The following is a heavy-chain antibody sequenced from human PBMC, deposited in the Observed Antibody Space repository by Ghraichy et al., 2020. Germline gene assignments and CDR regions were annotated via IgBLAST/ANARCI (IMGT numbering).Heavy chain of an antibody. Sequence: GGSLRLSCAASGFTFSHYSMNWVRQAPGKGLEWVSYIRDSGTTIYYADSVKGRFTISRDNAKNSLFLQMNSLRDEDTAVYYCARLYYCDTSGHANFDSWGQGTRVTVSS. CDR3: ARLYYCDTSGHANFDS. V-gene: IGHV3-48*02. CDR1: GFTFSHYS. CDR2: IRDSGTTI. D-gene: IGHD3-22*01. J-gene: IGHJ4*02.